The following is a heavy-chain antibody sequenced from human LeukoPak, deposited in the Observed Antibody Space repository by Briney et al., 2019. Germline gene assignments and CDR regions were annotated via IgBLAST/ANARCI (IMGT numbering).Heavy chain of an antibody. D-gene: IGHD7-27*01. CDR3: ARAPTGGRYYFDY. V-gene: IGHV4-39*07. CDR2: IYYSGST. CDR1: GGSISSSSYY. J-gene: IGHJ4*02. Sequence: SETLSLTCTVSGGSISSSSYYWGWIRQPPGKGLEWIGSIYYSGSTYYNPSLKSRVTISVDTSKNQFSLKLSSVTAADTAVYYCARAPTGGRYYFDYWGQGTLVTVSS.